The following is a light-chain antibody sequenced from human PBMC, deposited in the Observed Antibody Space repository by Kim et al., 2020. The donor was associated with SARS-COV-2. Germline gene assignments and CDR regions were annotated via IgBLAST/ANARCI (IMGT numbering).Light chain of an antibody. J-gene: IGKJ4*01. CDR2: ETS. Sequence: EIVLTQSPATLSLSTGERATLSCRASQSVGNSLAWFQQKPGQAPRLLIFETSNRATGIPARFSGSGSGTGFTLTISSLEPEDFAVYYCQQRYNWPLTFGGGTKVDIK. CDR1: QSVGNS. V-gene: IGKV3-11*01. CDR3: QQRYNWPLT.